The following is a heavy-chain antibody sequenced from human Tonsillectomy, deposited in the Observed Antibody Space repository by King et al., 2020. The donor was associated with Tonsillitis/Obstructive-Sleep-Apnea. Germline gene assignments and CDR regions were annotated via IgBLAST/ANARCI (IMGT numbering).Heavy chain of an antibody. J-gene: IGHJ4*02. V-gene: IGHV4-39*01. CDR2: IYYSGTT. D-gene: IGHD1-7*01. Sequence: QLQESGPGLVKPSETLSLICTVSGGSITNSNYYWGWIRQPPGKGLEWIGSIYYSGTTYYNPSLKSRVTISVDTSKNQFSLNLSSVTAADTAVYYCARHNWNYANGDYWGQGTLVTVSS. CDR3: ARHNWNYANGDY. CDR1: GGSITNSNYY.